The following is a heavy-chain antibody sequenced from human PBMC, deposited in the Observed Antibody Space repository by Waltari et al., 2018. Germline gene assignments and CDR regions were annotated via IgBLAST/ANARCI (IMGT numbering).Heavy chain of an antibody. Sequence: EGQLLESGGGLVQPGGSLRLSCAASGFTFSSYAMSWVRQAPGKGLEWVSIISGKGGNTYYADSVKGRFTISRDNSKNTLYVQINSLRADDTAVYYCAKANNWNYRGLFDYWGQGALVTVSS. CDR3: AKANNWNYRGLFDY. V-gene: IGHV3-23*01. CDR2: ISGKGGNT. J-gene: IGHJ4*02. D-gene: IGHD1-7*01. CDR1: GFTFSSYA.